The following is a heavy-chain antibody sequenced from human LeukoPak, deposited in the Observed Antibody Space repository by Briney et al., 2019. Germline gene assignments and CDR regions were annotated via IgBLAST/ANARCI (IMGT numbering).Heavy chain of an antibody. CDR1: GGSVISGSSY. CDR3: ARHPNWGATIFAFDI. J-gene: IGHJ3*02. CDR2: IYYSGST. Sequence: SETLSLTCTVSGGSVISGSSYWGWIRQPPGKGLEWIGNIYYSGSTYYNPSLQSRVTISVDTSKNQFSLKLSSVTAADTAVYYCARHPNWGATIFAFDIWGQGTMVTVSS. D-gene: IGHD1-26*01. V-gene: IGHV4-39*01.